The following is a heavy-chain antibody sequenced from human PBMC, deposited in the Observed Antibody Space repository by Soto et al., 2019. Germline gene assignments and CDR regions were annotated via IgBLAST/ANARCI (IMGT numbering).Heavy chain of an antibody. D-gene: IGHD6-13*01. Sequence: QVQLQESGPGLVKPSQTLSLTCTVSGGSISSGDYYWSWIRQPPGKGLEWIGYIFYSGNTYYNPSLKSRVSISVDPSKNQFSLKLSSVTAADTAVYYCARDRGSSWMYKWFDPWGQGTLVTVSS. CDR3: ARDRGSSWMYKWFDP. V-gene: IGHV4-30-4*01. CDR2: IFYSGNT. J-gene: IGHJ5*02. CDR1: GGSISSGDYY.